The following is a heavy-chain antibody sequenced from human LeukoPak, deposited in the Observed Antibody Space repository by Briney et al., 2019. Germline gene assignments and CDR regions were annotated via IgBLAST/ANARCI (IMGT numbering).Heavy chain of an antibody. CDR1: GGSFTGYY. V-gene: IGHV4-34*01. CDR2: INHSGQI. J-gene: IGHJ4*02. Sequence: SETLSLTCAFYGGSFTGYYRSWIRQSPGKGLEWIGEINHSGQIDYNTSLKSRVTISVDTSRNQFSLHLNSVTAADTAVYYCTRGGYGPGSHYRFWGQGTLVTVSS. D-gene: IGHD3-10*01. CDR3: TRGGYGPGSHYRF.